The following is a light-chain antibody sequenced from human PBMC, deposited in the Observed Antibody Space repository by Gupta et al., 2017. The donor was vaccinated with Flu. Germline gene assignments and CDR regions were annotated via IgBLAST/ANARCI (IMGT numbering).Light chain of an antibody. J-gene: IGLJ3*02. CDR3: QVWDSSSDHWV. CDR1: NIGSKS. CDR2: DDS. Sequence: SYVLTQPPSVTLAPGQTARITWGGNNIGSKSVHWYQQKPGQAPVLVVYDDSDRPSGLPERFSGSNSGNTATLTISRVEAGDEADYYCQVWDSSSDHWVFGGGTKLTVL. V-gene: IGLV3-21*02.